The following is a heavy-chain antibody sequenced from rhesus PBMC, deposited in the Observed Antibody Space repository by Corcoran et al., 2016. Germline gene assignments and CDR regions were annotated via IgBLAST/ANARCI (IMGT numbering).Heavy chain of an antibody. J-gene: IGHJ4*01. V-gene: IGHV4S7*01. D-gene: IGHD6-37*01. CDR3: TKSEYSGGADYFDY. CDR1: GGSISSGYG. CDR2: VYSSTWNT. Sequence: QVQLKESGPGLVQPSETLSLPCAVSGGSISSGYGWGWIRQPPGKGLEWIVSVYSSTWNTYYDPSLKSRVTISKDTSKNQFSLKLSSVTAADTAVYYCTKSEYSGGADYFDYWGQGVLVTVSS.